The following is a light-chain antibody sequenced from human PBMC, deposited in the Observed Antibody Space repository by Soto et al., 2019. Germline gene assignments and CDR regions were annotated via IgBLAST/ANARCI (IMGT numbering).Light chain of an antibody. J-gene: IGKJ5*01. V-gene: IGKV1-9*01. CDR2: AAS. Sequence: IQLTQSPSSLSASVGDRVTITCRASQGISSYLAWYQQKPGKAPKLLIYAASTLQSGVPSRFSGSGFGTDFTLTIIILQPEDFASDDCQQLKSYTITIRQDTRLEIK. CDR1: QGISSY. CDR3: QQLKSYTIT.